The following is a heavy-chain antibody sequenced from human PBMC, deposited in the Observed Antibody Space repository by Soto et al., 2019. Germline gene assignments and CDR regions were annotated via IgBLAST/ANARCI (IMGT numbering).Heavy chain of an antibody. Sequence: PSETLSLTCTVSGGSISSGGYYWSWIRQHPGKGLEWIGYIYYSGSTYYNPSLKSRVTISVDTSKNQFSLKLSSVTAADTAVYYCARGPERSSSSYYGMDVWGQGTTVTVSS. CDR1: GGSISSGGYY. V-gene: IGHV4-31*03. J-gene: IGHJ6*02. CDR2: IYYSGST. CDR3: ARGPERSSSSYYGMDV. D-gene: IGHD6-6*01.